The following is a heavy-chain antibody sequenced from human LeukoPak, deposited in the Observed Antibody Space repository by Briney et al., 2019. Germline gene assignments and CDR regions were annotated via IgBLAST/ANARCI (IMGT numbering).Heavy chain of an antibody. V-gene: IGHV3-30*03. CDR1: GVTHSLF. J-gene: IGHJ5*02. CDR2: ISYDGSNK. Sequence: GGSLRLSCAFSGVTHSLFCALVAAQAPGKGLEWVAIISYDGSNKYYADSVKGRFTISRDNSKNTLYLQMNSLRAEDTAVYYCATEMSVVSHIDPSGQGTLVTVSS. CDR3: ATEMSVVSHIDP.